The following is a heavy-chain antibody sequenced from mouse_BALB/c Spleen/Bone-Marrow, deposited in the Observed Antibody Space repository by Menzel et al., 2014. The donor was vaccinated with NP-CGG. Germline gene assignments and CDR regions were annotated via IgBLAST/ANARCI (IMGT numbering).Heavy chain of an antibody. V-gene: IGHV7-1*02. CDR2: SRNKAKHYTT. CDR1: GFTFSDFY. D-gene: IGHD2-10*02. Sequence: DVMLVESGGGLVQPGDSLRLSCATSGFTFSDFYMEWVRQPPGKRLEWIAASRNKAKHYTTEYSASVKGRFIVSRDTSQSILYLQMNAPRAEDTAIYYCARDVGYGNYFVYWGQGTLVTVSA. CDR3: ARDVGYGNYFVY. J-gene: IGHJ3*01.